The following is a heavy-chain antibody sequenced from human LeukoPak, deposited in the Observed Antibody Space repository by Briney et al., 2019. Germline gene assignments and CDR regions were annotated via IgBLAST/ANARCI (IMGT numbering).Heavy chain of an antibody. V-gene: IGHV3-21*01. D-gene: IGHD5-12*01. CDR3: ARVGYDGY. CDR1: GFTFSSYS. Sequence: GGSLRLSCAASGFTFSSYSMNWVRQAPGKGLEWVSSIGSSSSYMYYADSVKGRFTISRDNAQNSLYLQMDSLRAEDTAVYYCARVGYDGYWGRGTLVTVSS. CDR2: IGSSSSYM. J-gene: IGHJ4*02.